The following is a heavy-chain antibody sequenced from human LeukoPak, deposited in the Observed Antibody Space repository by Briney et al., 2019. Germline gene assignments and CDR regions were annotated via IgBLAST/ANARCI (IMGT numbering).Heavy chain of an antibody. CDR1: GFTFSSYA. CDR3: ARDLAGGVAGVDY. D-gene: IGHD6-13*01. Sequence: GGSLRLSCAASGFTFSSYAMHWVRQAPGKGLEYVSAISSIGGSTYYANSVKGRFTISRDNSKHTLYLQVGSLRAEDMAVYYCARDLAGGVAGVDYWGQGTLVTVSS. V-gene: IGHV3-64*01. CDR2: ISSIGGST. J-gene: IGHJ4*02.